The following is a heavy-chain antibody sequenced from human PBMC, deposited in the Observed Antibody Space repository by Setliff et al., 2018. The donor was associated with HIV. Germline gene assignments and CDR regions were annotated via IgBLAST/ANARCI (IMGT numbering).Heavy chain of an antibody. CDR2: INTNTGNP. Sequence: ASVKVSCKASGYSFADYAMNWVRQAPRQGLEWMGYINTNTGNPTYAQGFTGRFVFSFDTSVTTAYLQITGLRTEDTAVYFCARGGTHYDFWSGYRLGYFDLWGRGTLVTV. J-gene: IGHJ2*01. CDR1: GYSFADYA. V-gene: IGHV7-4-1*02. D-gene: IGHD3-3*01. CDR3: ARGGTHYDFWSGYRLGYFDL.